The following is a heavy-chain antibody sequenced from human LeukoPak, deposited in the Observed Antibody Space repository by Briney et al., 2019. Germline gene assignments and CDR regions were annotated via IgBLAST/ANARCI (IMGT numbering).Heavy chain of an antibody. V-gene: IGHV3-9*01. D-gene: IGHD6-19*01. CDR3: AKDMSVSYSSGWSDAFDI. J-gene: IGHJ3*02. Sequence: PGGSLRLSCAASGFTFDDYAMHWVRQAPGKGLEWVSGISWNSGSIGYADSVKGRFTISRDNAKNSLYLQMNSLRAEDTALYYCAKDMSVSYSSGWSDAFDIWGQGTMVTVSS. CDR1: GFTFDDYA. CDR2: ISWNSGSI.